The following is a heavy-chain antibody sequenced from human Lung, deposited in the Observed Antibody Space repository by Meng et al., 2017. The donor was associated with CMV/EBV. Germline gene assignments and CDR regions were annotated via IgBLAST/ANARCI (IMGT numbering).Heavy chain of an antibody. D-gene: IGHD2/OR15-2a*01. V-gene: IGHV1-8*01. J-gene: IGHJ6*02. CDR1: GYTFSNYD. CDR3: ARGQVQCSTINCHDYRFSGMDV. CDR2: MNPNRGNT. Sequence: ASXXVSXKASGYTFSNYDIIWVRQASGQGLEWVGWMNPNRGNTAYAQKFQGRVTMTRDTSTSIAYMGLSSLRSGDTAVYYCARGQVQCSTINCHDYRFSGMDVWXQGTTVTVSS.